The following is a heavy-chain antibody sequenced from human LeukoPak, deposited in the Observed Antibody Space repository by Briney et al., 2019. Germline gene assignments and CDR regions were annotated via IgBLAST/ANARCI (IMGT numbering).Heavy chain of an antibody. Sequence: ASVKVSCKASGYTFTSYGISWVRQAPGQGLEWMGWISAYNGNTNYAQKLQGRVTMTTDTSTSTAYMELRSLRSDDTAVYYCARDPPYSSRYNWFDPWGREPWSPSPQ. J-gene: IGHJ5*02. CDR3: ARDPPYSSRYNWFDP. CDR2: ISAYNGNT. CDR1: GYTFTSYG. D-gene: IGHD6-13*01. V-gene: IGHV1-18*04.